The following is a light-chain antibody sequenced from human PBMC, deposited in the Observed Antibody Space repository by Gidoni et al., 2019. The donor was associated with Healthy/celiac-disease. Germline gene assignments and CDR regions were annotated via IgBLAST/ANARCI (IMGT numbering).Light chain of an antibody. V-gene: IGKV3-15*01. Sequence: EIVMTQSPATLSVSPGERAPLSCRASQSVSNNLAWYQQKPGQAPRLLIYGASTRATGIPARFSGSGSGTEFTLTISSLQSEDFAVYYCQQYNNWPPAFGGGTKVEIK. J-gene: IGKJ4*01. CDR1: QSVSNN. CDR2: GAS. CDR3: QQYNNWPPA.